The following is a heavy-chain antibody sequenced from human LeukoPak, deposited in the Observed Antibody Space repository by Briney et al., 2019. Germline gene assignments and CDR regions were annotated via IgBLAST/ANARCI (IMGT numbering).Heavy chain of an antibody. CDR3: ARLSDWNYYYWYFDL. CDR2: IYYSGRT. J-gene: IGHJ2*01. Sequence: PSETLSLTCTVSGGSISSGGYYWSWIRQHPGKGLEWIGYIYYSGRTHYNPSLKSRVTISVDTSKNQFSLKLSSVTAADTAVYYCARLSDWNYYYWYFDLWGRGTLVTVSS. V-gene: IGHV4-31*03. CDR1: GGSISSGGYY. D-gene: IGHD1-7*01.